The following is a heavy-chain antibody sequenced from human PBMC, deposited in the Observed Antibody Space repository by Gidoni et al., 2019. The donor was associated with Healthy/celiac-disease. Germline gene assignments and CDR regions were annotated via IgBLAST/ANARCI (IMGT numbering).Heavy chain of an antibody. CDR3: TTTKTAYYYDSSGAQDY. CDR2: IKSKTDGGTT. CDR1: GFTFSNAW. Sequence: EVQLVESGGGFVKPGGSLRLSCAASGFTFSNAWMNWVRQAPGKGLEWVGRIKSKTDGGTTDYAAPVKGRFTISRDDSKNTLYLQMNSLKTEDTAVYYCTTTKTAYYYDSSGAQDYWGQGTLVTVSS. V-gene: IGHV3-15*07. D-gene: IGHD3-22*01. J-gene: IGHJ4*02.